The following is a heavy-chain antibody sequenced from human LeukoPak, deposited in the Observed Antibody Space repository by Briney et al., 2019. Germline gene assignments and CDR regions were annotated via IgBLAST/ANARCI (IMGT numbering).Heavy chain of an antibody. V-gene: IGHV4-39*01. Sequence: PSETLSLTCTVSGGSISSSSYYWGWIRQPPGKGLEWIGSIYYSGSTYYNPSLKSRVTISVDTSKNQFSLKLSSVTAADTAVYYCARPLGIDPWGQGTLVTVSS. CDR3: ARPLGIDP. D-gene: IGHD3-16*01. CDR2: IYYSGST. CDR1: GGSISSSSYY. J-gene: IGHJ5*02.